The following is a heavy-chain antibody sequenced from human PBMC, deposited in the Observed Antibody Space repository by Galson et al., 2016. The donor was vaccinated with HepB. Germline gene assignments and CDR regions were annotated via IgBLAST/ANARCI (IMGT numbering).Heavy chain of an antibody. CDR1: GGSISSTNYY. Sequence: SETLSLTCTVSGGSISSTNYYWGWIRQPPGKGLEWIGSIYYSGSTYYNPSLKSRVNTSVDTSKNQFSLRLGSVTAADTAVYYCARLSIYYDSSGYYYGESRAFDYWGHGTVVTVSS. CDR2: IYYSGST. V-gene: IGHV4-39*01. J-gene: IGHJ4*03. D-gene: IGHD3-22*01. CDR3: ARLSIYYDSSGYYYGESRAFDY.